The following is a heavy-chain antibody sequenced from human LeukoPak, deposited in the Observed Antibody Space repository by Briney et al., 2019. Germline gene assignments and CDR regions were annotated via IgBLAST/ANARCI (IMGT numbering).Heavy chain of an antibody. CDR2: IRSKAFGETA. D-gene: IGHD7-27*01. CDR3: TRDRGSSTLGDY. J-gene: IGHJ4*02. CDR1: GFTFGDYA. V-gene: IGHV3-49*04. Sequence: GGSLRLSCTVSGFTFGDYAINWVRQAPGKGLEWVGFIRSKAFGETAEYAPSVKGRFTISRDDSKSIAYLQMNSLKTEDTAVYYCTRDRGSSTLGDYWGQGTLVTVSS.